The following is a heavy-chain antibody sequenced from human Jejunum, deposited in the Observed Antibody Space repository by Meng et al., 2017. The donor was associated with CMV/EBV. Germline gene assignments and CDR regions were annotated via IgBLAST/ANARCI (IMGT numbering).Heavy chain of an antibody. J-gene: IGHJ3*02. D-gene: IGHD3-16*01. CDR3: ARDGGLGAFDI. Sequence: SCAASGVTFSTSDMHWVRQATGKGLEWVSGIGTVGDTYYPDSVKGRFTISREHAKNSLYPQMNSLRAGDTAVYYCARDGGLGAFDIWGQGTMVTVSS. CDR1: GVTFSTSD. V-gene: IGHV3-13*01. CDR2: IGTVGDT.